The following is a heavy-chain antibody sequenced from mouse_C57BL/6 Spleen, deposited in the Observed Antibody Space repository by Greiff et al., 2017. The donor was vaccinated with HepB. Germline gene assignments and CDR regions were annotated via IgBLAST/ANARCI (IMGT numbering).Heavy chain of an antibody. CDR3: ARRDGYYDYFDV. V-gene: IGHV5-12*01. D-gene: IGHD2-3*01. CDR1: GFTFSDYY. Sequence: EVQVVESGGGLVQPGGSLKLSCAASGFTFSDYYMYWVRQTPEKRLEWVAYISNGGGSTYYPDTVKGRVTITRDNAKNTLYLQMSRLKSEDTAMYYCARRDGYYDYFDVWGTGTTVTVSS. CDR2: ISNGGGST. J-gene: IGHJ1*03.